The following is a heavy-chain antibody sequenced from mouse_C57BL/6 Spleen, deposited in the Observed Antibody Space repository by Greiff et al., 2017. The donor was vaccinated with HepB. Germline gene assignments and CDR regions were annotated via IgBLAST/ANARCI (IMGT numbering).Heavy chain of an antibody. CDR3: AREGSVYGRY. J-gene: IGHJ4*01. D-gene: IGHD1-1*01. CDR2: IDPSDSYT. V-gene: IGHV1-50*01. CDR1: GYTFTSYW. Sequence: QVQLQQPGAELVKPGASVKLSCKASGYTFTSYWMQWVKQRPGQGLEWIGEIDPSDSYTNYNQKFKGKATLTVDTSSSTAYMQLSSLTSEDAAVYYCAREGSVYGRYWGQGTSVTVSS.